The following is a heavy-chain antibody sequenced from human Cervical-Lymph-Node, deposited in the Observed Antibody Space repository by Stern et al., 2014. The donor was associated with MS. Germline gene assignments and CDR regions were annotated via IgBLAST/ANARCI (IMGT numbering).Heavy chain of an antibody. CDR3: ARVGDCSGGSCYFTIDY. CDR1: GGSISRYY. CDR2: IYYSGST. Sequence: QLQESCPGLVKPSETLSLTCTVSGGSISRYYWSWIQQPPGKGLEWIGYIYYSGSTNYNPSLKSRVTISVDTSKNQFSLKLSSVTAADTAVYYCARVGDCSGGSCYFTIDYWGQGTLVTVSS. D-gene: IGHD2-15*01. J-gene: IGHJ4*02. V-gene: IGHV4-59*01.